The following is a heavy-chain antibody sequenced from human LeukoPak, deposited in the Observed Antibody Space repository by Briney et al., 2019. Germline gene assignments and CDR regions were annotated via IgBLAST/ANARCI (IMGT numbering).Heavy chain of an antibody. V-gene: IGHV1-8*01. Sequence: ASVKVSCKASGYTFTSYDINWVRQATGQGLEWMGWMNPNSGNTGYAQKFQGRVSMTTDTSTSTAYMELRSLRSDDTAVYYCARDIAVAGKGHDYWGQGTLVTVSS. CDR3: ARDIAVAGKGHDY. CDR1: GYTFTSYD. CDR2: MNPNSGNT. J-gene: IGHJ4*02. D-gene: IGHD6-19*01.